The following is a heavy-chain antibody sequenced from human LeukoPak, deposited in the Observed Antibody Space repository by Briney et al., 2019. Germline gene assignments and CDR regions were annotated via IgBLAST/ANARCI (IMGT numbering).Heavy chain of an antibody. CDR3: ARDLGGPFGY. CDR2: IYYSGST. Sequence: SETLSLTCTVSGGSISSYYWSWIRQPQGKGLEWIGYIYYSGSTNYNPSLKSRVTISVDTSKNQFSLKLSSVTAADTAVYYCARDLGGPFGYWGQGTLVTVSS. J-gene: IGHJ4*02. V-gene: IGHV4-59*01. CDR1: GGSISSYY. D-gene: IGHD3-10*01.